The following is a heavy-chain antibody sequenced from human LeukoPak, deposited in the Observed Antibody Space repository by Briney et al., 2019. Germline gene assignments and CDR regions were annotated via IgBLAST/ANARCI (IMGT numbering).Heavy chain of an antibody. CDR3: ARVDYDFWSGYPYFDY. V-gene: IGHV1-2*02. D-gene: IGHD3-3*01. CDR2: INPNSGGT. J-gene: IGHJ4*02. Sequence: ASVKVSCKASGYTFTGYYMHWVRQAPGQGLEWMGWINPNSGGTNYAQKFQGRVTMTRDTSISTAYMELSRLRSDDTAVYYCARVDYDFWSGYPYFDYWGQGTLVTVSS. CDR1: GYTFTGYY.